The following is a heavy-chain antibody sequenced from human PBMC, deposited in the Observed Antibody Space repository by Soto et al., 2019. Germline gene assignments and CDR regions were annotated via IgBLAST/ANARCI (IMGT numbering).Heavy chain of an antibody. D-gene: IGHD3-3*02. CDR3: ARGPGIRAKIDY. Sequence: QEQLLESGPGLVKPSQTLSLTCTVSGGSISSGGYYWSWIRQHPGKGLEWIGYIYYSGSTYYNPSLKSRVTITVDTSKNQFSLKLSSVTAADTAVYYCARGPGIRAKIDYWGQGTLVTVSS. CDR2: IYYSGST. V-gene: IGHV4-31*03. CDR1: GGSISSGGYY. J-gene: IGHJ4*02.